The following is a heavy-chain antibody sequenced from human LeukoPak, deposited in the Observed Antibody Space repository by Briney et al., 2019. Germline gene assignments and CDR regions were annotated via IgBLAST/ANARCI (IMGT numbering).Heavy chain of an antibody. D-gene: IGHD3-22*01. J-gene: IGHJ4*02. CDR2: TNPNSGGT. V-gene: IGHV1-2*02. Sequence: ASVKVSCKASGYTFTGYYMHWVRPAPGQGLEWMGWTNPNSGGTHYAHKFQGTVTTTRDTSISTAYMELSRLRSDDTAVYYCARDFPYYYDSSGYYLDWGQGTLVTVSS. CDR3: ARDFPYYYDSSGYYLD. CDR1: GYTFTGYY.